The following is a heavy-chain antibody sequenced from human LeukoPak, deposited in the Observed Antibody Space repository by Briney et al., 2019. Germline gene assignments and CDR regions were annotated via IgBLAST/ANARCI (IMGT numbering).Heavy chain of an antibody. Sequence: GGSLRLSCAASGFTFSTYNMNWVRQAPGTGLEWVSSISSGSGYIYYADSVKGRFTISRDNAKNSLYLQMNSLRAEDTAVYYCAREKPNDAFDIWGQGTMVTVSS. D-gene: IGHD1-14*01. V-gene: IGHV3-21*06. CDR1: GFTFSTYN. CDR3: AREKPNDAFDI. J-gene: IGHJ3*02. CDR2: ISSGSGYI.